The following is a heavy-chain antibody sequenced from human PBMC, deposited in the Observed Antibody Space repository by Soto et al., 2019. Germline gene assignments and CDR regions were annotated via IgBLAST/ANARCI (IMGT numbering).Heavy chain of an antibody. V-gene: IGHV3-33*01. CDR3: AVGSRRYYYYGMDV. Sequence: SGGSLRLSCAASGFTFSSYGMHWVRQAPGKGLEWVAVIWYDGSNKYYADSVKGRFTISRDNSKNTLYLQMNSLRAEDTAVYYCAVGSRRYYYYGMDVWGQGTTVTVSS. CDR2: IWYDGSNK. CDR1: GFTFSSYG. D-gene: IGHD6-13*01. J-gene: IGHJ6*02.